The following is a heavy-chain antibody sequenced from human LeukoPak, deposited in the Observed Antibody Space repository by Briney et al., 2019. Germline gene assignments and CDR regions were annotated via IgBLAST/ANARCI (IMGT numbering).Heavy chain of an antibody. D-gene: IGHD3-22*01. Sequence: PGESLRLSCAASGFTFTTYWMTWVRQAPGKGLEWVANINQDGTEKYYVDSVKGRFTISRDNAKNSLYLQMNSLRAEDTAVYYCARPRIVVPNDAFDIWGQGTMVTVSS. CDR2: INQDGTEK. CDR3: ARPRIVVPNDAFDI. CDR1: GFTFTTYW. V-gene: IGHV3-7*01. J-gene: IGHJ3*02.